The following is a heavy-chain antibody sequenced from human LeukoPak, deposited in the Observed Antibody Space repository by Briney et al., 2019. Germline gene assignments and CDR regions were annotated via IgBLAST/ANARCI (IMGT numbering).Heavy chain of an antibody. J-gene: IGHJ5*02. V-gene: IGHV1-8*01. CDR2: MNPNSGNT. CDR3: ATHRISVVWGNWFDP. D-gene: IGHD4-23*01. CDR1: GYTFTSYD. Sequence: ASVKVSCKASGYTFTSYDINWVRQATGQGLEWMGWMNPNSGNTGYAQKFQDRVTMTEDTSTHRAYMKLSSLRSEDTAVYYCATHRISVVWGNWFDPWGQGTLVTVSS.